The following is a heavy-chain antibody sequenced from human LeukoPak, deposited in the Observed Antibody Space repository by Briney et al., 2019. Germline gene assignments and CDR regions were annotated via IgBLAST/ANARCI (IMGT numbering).Heavy chain of an antibody. CDR3: ARGTYSSGWYHY. CDR2: ISSSGATI. D-gene: IGHD6-19*01. Sequence: GGSLRLSCAASGLTFSTYEMTWVRQAPGKGLEWVSYISSSGATIYYADSLKGRFTISRDNANNSLYLQMNTLRAEDTAVYYCARGTYSSGWYHYWGQGTLVTVSS. V-gene: IGHV3-48*03. CDR1: GLTFSTYE. J-gene: IGHJ4*02.